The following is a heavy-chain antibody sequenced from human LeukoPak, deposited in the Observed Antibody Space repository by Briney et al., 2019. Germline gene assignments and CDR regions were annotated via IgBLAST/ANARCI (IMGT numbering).Heavy chain of an antibody. CDR1: GFAFSNFL. D-gene: IGHD1-26*01. V-gene: IGHV3-23*01. Sequence: GGSLRLSCAASGFAFSNFLMTWVRQAPGKGPEWVSAISGSGGDTYYADSVKGRFTISRDNSKNTLYLQMNSLRAEDTAVYYCAKKGATTGDFDYWGQGTLVTVSS. J-gene: IGHJ4*02. CDR2: ISGSGGDT. CDR3: AKKGATTGDFDY.